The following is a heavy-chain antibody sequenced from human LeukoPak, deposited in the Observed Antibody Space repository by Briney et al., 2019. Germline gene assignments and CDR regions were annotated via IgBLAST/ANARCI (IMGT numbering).Heavy chain of an antibody. V-gene: IGHV4-34*01. D-gene: IGHD4-23*01. CDR3: ARGVRWYPPRNFDL. CDR2: INHSGST. CDR1: GGSLSDNY. Sequence: SETLSLTCAVYGGSLSDNYWSWIRQPPGKGLEWIEEINHSGSTNYNPSLKSRVTISVDTSKNQLSLKLSSVTAADTAVYYCARGVRWYPPRNFDLWGRGTLVTVSS. J-gene: IGHJ2*01.